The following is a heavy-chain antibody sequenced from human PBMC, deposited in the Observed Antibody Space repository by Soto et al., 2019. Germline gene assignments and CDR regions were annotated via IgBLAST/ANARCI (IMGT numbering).Heavy chain of an antibody. D-gene: IGHD3-3*02. J-gene: IGHJ6*02. CDR2: IIPIFGTA. V-gene: IGHV1-69*06. CDR3: ARGGQHSKPSYDYGMDV. Sequence: SVKVSCKASGGTFSSYAISWVRQAPGQGLEWMGGIIPIFGTANYAQKFQGRVTITADKSTSTAYMELSSLRSEDTAVYYCARGGQHSKPSYDYGMDVWGQGTTVTVSS. CDR1: GGTFSSYA.